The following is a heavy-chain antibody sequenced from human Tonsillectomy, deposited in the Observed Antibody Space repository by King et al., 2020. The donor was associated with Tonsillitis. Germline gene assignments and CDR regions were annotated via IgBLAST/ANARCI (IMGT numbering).Heavy chain of an antibody. CDR1: GFNFYSYS. CDR2: ISSSSNYI. Sequence: VQLVESGGGLVKPGGSLRLSCAASGFNFYSYSLNWVRQAPGKGLEWVSSISSSSNYIYYADSVKGRFTVSRDSAKTSLYLQMNSLRAEDTAVYYCARLILVAPAAPYYYYGMDVWGQGTTVTVSS. D-gene: IGHD2-2*01. V-gene: IGHV3-21*01. J-gene: IGHJ6*02. CDR3: ARLILVAPAAPYYYYGMDV.